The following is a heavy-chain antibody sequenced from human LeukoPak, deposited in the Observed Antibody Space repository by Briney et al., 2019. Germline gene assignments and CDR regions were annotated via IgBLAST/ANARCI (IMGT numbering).Heavy chain of an antibody. D-gene: IGHD6-19*01. V-gene: IGHV4-4*07. CDR3: ASLDSSGWYSRNYYYYYMDV. CDR1: GGSISSYY. CDR2: IYTSGST. Sequence: SETLSLTCTVSGGSISSYYWSWIRQPAGKGLEWIGRIYTSGSTNYNPSLKSRVTISVDTSKNQFSLKPSSVTAADTAVYYCASLDSSGWYSRNYYYYYMDVWGKGTTVTISS. J-gene: IGHJ6*03.